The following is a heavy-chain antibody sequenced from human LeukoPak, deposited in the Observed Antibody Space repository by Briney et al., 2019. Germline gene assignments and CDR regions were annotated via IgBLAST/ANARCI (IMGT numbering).Heavy chain of an antibody. CDR3: AREGPGCSSTSCYDIDY. CDR1: GGSFSGYY. V-gene: IGHV4-34*01. CDR2: INHSGST. Sequence: SETLSLTCAVYGGSFSGYYWSWIRQPPGKGLEWIGEINHSGSTNYNPSLKSRVTISVDTSKNQFSLKLSSVTAADTAVYYCAREGPGCSSTSCYDIDYWGQGTLVTVSS. D-gene: IGHD2-2*01. J-gene: IGHJ4*02.